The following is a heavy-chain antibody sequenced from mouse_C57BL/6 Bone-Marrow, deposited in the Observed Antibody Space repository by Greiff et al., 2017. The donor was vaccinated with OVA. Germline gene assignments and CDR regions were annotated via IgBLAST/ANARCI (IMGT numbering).Heavy chain of an antibody. CDR3: ARHGGARWLLLPYYFDY. Sequence: VQLKESGAELVKPGASVKLSCKASGYTFTEYTIHWVKQRSGQGLEWIGWFYPGSGSIKYNEKFKDKATLTADKSFSTVYMELSRLTSEDSAVYFYARHGGARWLLLPYYFDYWGQGTTLTVSS. V-gene: IGHV1-62-2*01. CDR2: FYPGSGSI. D-gene: IGHD2-3*01. J-gene: IGHJ2*01. CDR1: GYTFTEYT.